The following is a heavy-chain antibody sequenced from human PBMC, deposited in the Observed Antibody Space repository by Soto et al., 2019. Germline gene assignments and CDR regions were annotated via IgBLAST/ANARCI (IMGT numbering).Heavy chain of an antibody. CDR3: ARRYGSCFDY. CDR1: GGSFSGYY. D-gene: IGHD5-18*01. CDR2: INHSGST. Sequence: PSETLSLTCAVYGGSFSGYYWSWIRQPPGKGLEWIGEINHSGSTNYNPSLKSRVTISVGTSKNQFSLKLSSVTAADTDVYYCARRYGSCFDYWGQGTLVTVS. J-gene: IGHJ4*02. V-gene: IGHV4-34*01.